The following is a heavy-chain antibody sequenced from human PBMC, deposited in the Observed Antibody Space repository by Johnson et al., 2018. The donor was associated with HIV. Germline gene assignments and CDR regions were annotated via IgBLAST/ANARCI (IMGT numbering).Heavy chain of an antibody. V-gene: IGHV3-9*01. CDR2: ISWNSGSI. Sequence: VQLVESGGGLVQPGRSLRLSCAASGFTFDEYAMHWVRQAPGKGLEWVSGISWNSGSIGYGDSVKGRFTISRDNAKNSLYLQINSLRAEDTALYYCAKEGAYYYDSSGLNDAFDICGQGTMVTVSS. CDR1: GFTFDEYA. J-gene: IGHJ3*02. D-gene: IGHD3-22*01. CDR3: AKEGAYYYDSSGLNDAFDI.